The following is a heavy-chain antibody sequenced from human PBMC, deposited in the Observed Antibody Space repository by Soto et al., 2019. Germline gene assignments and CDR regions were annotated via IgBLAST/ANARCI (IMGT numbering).Heavy chain of an antibody. V-gene: IGHV3-53*01. Sequence: EVQLVESGGGLIQPGGSLRLSCAASGFSVSRHYMSWVRQAPGKGLEWVSVLYSGGSTYHADSLKGRFTISRDNSKNALYLQMNSLRAEDTAVYYCARDPKTSGGQHWAFNYFDSWGQGTLVTVSS. CDR1: GFSVSRHY. D-gene: IGHD7-27*01. J-gene: IGHJ4*02. CDR2: LYSGGST. CDR3: ARDPKTSGGQHWAFNYFDS.